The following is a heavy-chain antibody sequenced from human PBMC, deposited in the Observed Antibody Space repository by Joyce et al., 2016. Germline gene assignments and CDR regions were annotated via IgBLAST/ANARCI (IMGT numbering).Heavy chain of an antibody. CDR3: ARLRRWSGPSDC. J-gene: IGHJ4*02. Sequence: EVQLVESGGGLVQPGGSLRLSCAASGFTFSSYWMYWVRKAPGKGLVWVARINRDGSSTTYADSVKGRFTISRDNAKNTLYLQMNSVRAEDTAVYYCARLRRWSGPSDCWGQGTLVTVSS. V-gene: IGHV3-74*03. CDR1: GFTFSSYW. D-gene: IGHD4-23*01. CDR2: INRDGSST.